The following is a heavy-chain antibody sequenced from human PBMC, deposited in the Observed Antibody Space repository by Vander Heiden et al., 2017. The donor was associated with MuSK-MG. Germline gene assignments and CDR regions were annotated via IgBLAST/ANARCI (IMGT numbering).Heavy chain of an antibody. CDR1: GYSFTSYW. V-gene: IGHV5-51*01. J-gene: IGHJ4*02. CDR3: ARPVRGGYDFSYFDY. D-gene: IGHD5-12*01. Sequence: EVQLVQSGAEVKKPGESLKISCNGSGYSFTSYWIGWVRQMPGKGLEWMGIIYPVDSDTRYSPSFQGQVTISADKSISTAYLQWSSLKASDTAMYYCARPVRGGYDFSYFDYWGQGTLVTVSS. CDR2: IYPVDSDT.